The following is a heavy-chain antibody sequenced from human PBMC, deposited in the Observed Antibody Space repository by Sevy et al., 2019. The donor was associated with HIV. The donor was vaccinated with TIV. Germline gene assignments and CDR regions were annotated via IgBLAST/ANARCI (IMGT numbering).Heavy chain of an antibody. CDR3: VRAEYSSSSLVY. CDR2: INSDGSST. Sequence: GGSLRLSCAASGFTFSSYWMHWVRQAPGKGLVWVSRINSDGSSTSYADSVKGRFTISRDNAKNTLYLQMNSLRAEDTAVYYCVRAEYSSSSLVYWGQGTLVTVSS. CDR1: GFTFSSYW. D-gene: IGHD6-6*01. J-gene: IGHJ4*02. V-gene: IGHV3-74*01.